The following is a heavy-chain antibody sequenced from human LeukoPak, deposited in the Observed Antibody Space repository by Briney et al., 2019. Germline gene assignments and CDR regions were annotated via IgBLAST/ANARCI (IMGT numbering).Heavy chain of an antibody. CDR1: GGSSSGYY. CDR2: INHSGST. CDR3: ARGRVVPAAIKNWYFDL. J-gene: IGHJ2*01. V-gene: IGHV4-34*01. D-gene: IGHD2-2*01. Sequence: PSETLSLTCAVYGGSSSGYYWSWIRQPPGKGLEWIGEINHSGSTNYNPSLKSRVTISVDTSKNQFSLKLSSVTAADTAVYYCARGRVVPAAIKNWYFDLWGRGTLVTVSS.